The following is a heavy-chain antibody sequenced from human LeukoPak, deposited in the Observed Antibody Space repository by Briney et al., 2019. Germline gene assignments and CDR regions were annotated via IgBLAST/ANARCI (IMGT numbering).Heavy chain of an antibody. CDR3: ARGSHTAMVSTDFDY. D-gene: IGHD5-18*01. Sequence: SVKVSCKASGGTFSSYAISWVRQAPGQGLEWMGGIIPIFGTANYAQKFQGRVTITADESTSTAYMELSSLRSEDTAVYYCARGSHTAMVSTDFDYWGQGTPVTVSS. J-gene: IGHJ4*02. CDR1: GGTFSSYA. V-gene: IGHV1-69*13. CDR2: IIPIFGTA.